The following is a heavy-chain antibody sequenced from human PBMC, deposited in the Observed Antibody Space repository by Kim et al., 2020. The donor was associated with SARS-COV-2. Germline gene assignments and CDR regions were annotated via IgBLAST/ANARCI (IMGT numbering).Heavy chain of an antibody. CDR2: IYYSGST. Sequence: SETLSLTCTVSGGSISSSSYYWGWIRQPPGKGLEWIESIYYSGSTYYNPSLKSRVTISVDTSKNQFSLKLSSVTAADTAVYYCARLKTAMVRWGQGTLVT. V-gene: IGHV4-39*01. CDR1: GGSISSSSYY. D-gene: IGHD5-18*01. J-gene: IGHJ4*02. CDR3: ARLKTAMVR.